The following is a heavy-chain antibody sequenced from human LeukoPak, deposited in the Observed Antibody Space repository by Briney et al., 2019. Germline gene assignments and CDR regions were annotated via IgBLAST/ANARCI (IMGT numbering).Heavy chain of an antibody. CDR2: ISISGSTI. V-gene: IGHV3-48*03. CDR1: GFTFSSYE. D-gene: IGHD3-9*01. CDR3: ARAGIRYFDWLTYFMDV. Sequence: VGSLRLSCAASGFTFSSYEINWVRQAPGKGLEWVSDISISGSTISYADSVKGRSTISRDSPKNSLSLQRNSLTAEDTAVYYCARAGIRYFDWLTYFMDVWGKGTTVTISS. J-gene: IGHJ6*03.